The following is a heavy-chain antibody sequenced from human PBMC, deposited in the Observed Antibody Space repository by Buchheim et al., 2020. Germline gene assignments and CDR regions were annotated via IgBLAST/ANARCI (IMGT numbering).Heavy chain of an antibody. CDR1: GFMFSNYW. J-gene: IGHJ4*02. Sequence: EVQLVESGGGLVQPGGSLRLSCAASGFMFSNYWMSWVRQAPGKGLEWVANIKQDGSEKYYVDSVKGRFTISRDNAKNSLYPRVNSLRAEDTAVYYCARGRGPGPYYFDYWGQGSL. CDR3: ARGRGPGPYYFDY. CDR2: IKQDGSEK. V-gene: IGHV3-7*01. D-gene: IGHD2-8*02.